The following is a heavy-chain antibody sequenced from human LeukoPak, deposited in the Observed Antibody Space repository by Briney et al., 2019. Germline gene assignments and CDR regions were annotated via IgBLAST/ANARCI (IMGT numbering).Heavy chain of an antibody. CDR3: ARGLGAAAGTAMDY. V-gene: IGHV1-2*02. CDR1: GYTFTGYY. CDR2: INPNSGGT. D-gene: IGHD6-13*01. J-gene: IGHJ4*02. Sequence: ASVKVSCKASGYTFTGYYMHWVRQAPGQGLEWMGWINPNSGGTNYAQKFQGRVTMTRDTSISTAYMELSRLRSDDTAVYYCARGLGAAAGTAMDYWGQGTLVTVSS.